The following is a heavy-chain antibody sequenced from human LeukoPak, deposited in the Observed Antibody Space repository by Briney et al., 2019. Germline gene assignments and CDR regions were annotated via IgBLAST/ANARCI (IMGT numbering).Heavy chain of an antibody. Sequence: GGSLRLSCAASGFTFSSYEMNWVRQAPGKGLEWVSYISSSGSTIYHADSVKGRFTISRDNAKNSLYLQMNSLRAEDTAVYYCARVGYDFWSGYSSYYFDYWGQGTLVTVSS. CDR2: ISSSGSTI. CDR3: ARVGYDFWSGYSSYYFDY. J-gene: IGHJ4*02. CDR1: GFTFSSYE. V-gene: IGHV3-48*03. D-gene: IGHD3-3*01.